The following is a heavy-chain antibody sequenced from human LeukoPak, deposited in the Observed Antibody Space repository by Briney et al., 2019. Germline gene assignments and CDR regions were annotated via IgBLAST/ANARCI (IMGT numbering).Heavy chain of an antibody. J-gene: IGHJ5*02. CDR3: ARGGWFFDP. V-gene: IGHV3-7*05. D-gene: IGHD3-10*01. CDR1: GFTFSSYW. Sequence: GGSLRLSCAASGFTFSSYWMSWVRQAPGKGLEWVADIKQDGSEKYYVDSVKGRFTISRDNAKNSLFLQMNNLRAEDTAVYHCARGGWFFDPWGQGTLVTVSS. CDR2: IKQDGSEK.